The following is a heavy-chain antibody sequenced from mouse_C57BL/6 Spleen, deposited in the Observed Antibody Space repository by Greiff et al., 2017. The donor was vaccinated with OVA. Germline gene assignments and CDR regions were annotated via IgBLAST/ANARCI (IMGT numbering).Heavy chain of an antibody. D-gene: IGHD3-2*02. CDR2: ISNGGGST. CDR3: ARRSSGYAMDY. Sequence: EVNVVESGGGLVQPGGSLKLSCAASGFTFSDYYMYWVRQTPEKRLEWVAYISNGGGSTYYPDTVKGRFTISRDNAKNTLYLQMSRLKSEDTAMYYCARRSSGYAMDYWGQGTSVTVSS. CDR1: GFTFSDYY. J-gene: IGHJ4*01. V-gene: IGHV5-12*01.